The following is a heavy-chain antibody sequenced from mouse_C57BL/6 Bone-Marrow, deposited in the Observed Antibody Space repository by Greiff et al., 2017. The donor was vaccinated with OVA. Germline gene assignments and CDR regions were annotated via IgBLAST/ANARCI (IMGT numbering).Heavy chain of an antibody. CDR3: ARGRWYYFDY. J-gene: IGHJ2*01. V-gene: IGHV5-4*03. CDR2: ISAGGSYT. CDR1: GFTFSSYA. Sequence: DVKLVESGGGLVKPGGSLKLSCAASGFTFSSYAMSWVRQTPEKRLEWVATISAGGSYTYYPDNVKGRFTISRDNAKNNLYLQRSHLKSEDTAMYYSARGRWYYFDYWGQGTTLTVSS.